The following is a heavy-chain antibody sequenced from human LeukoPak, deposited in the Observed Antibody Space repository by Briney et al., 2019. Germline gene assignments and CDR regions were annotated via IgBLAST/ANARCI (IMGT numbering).Heavy chain of an antibody. D-gene: IGHD6-19*01. CDR3: AKDWEQWLVQGFDY. CDR1: GFAFSSYA. CDR2: ISGSGGST. V-gene: IGHV3-23*01. J-gene: IGHJ4*02. Sequence: PGGSLRLSCAASGFAFSSYAMSWFRQAPGKGLEWVSAISGSGGSTYYADSVKGRFTISRDNPKNTLYLKMNSLRAADTAVYYCAKDWEQWLVQGFDYWGQGTLVTVSS.